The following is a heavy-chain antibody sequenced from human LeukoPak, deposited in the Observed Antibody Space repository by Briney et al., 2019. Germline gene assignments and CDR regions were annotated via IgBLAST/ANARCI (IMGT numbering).Heavy chain of an antibody. Sequence: PSETLSLTCTVSGGSISSYYWSWIRQPPGKGLEWIGYIYYSGSTNYNPSLKSRVTISVDTSKNQFSLKLSSVTAADTAVYYCSRRGSTPYWYFDLWGRGTLVTVSS. D-gene: IGHD3-10*01. CDR1: GGSISSYY. CDR2: IYYSGST. V-gene: IGHV4-59*01. J-gene: IGHJ2*01. CDR3: SRRGSTPYWYFDL.